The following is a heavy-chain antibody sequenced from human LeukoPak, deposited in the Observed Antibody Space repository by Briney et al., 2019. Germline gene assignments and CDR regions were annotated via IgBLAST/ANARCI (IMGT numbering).Heavy chain of an antibody. CDR3: ARDPDDAFDI. D-gene: IGHD1-14*01. V-gene: IGHV4-31*03. CDR2: IYYSGST. J-gene: IGHJ3*02. CDR1: GGSISSGGYY. Sequence: SETLSLTCTVSGGSISSGGYYWSWIRQHPGKGLEWIGYIYYSGSTYYNPSLKSRVTIPVDTSKNQFSLKLSSVTAADTAVYYCARDPDDAFDIWGQGTMVTVSS.